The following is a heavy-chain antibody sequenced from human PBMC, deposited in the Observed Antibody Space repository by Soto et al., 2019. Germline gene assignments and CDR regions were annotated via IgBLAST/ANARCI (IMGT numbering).Heavy chain of an antibody. Sequence: SETLSLTCTVSGGSISSYYWSWIRQPPGKGLEWIGYIYYSGSTNYNPSLKSRVTISVDTSKNQFSLKLSSVTAADTAVYYCARGGGICTNGVCYSPQDYYYYGMDVWGQGTTVTVSS. V-gene: IGHV4-59*01. J-gene: IGHJ6*02. CDR1: GGSISSYY. CDR3: ARGGGICTNGVCYSPQDYYYYGMDV. CDR2: IYYSGST. D-gene: IGHD2-8*01.